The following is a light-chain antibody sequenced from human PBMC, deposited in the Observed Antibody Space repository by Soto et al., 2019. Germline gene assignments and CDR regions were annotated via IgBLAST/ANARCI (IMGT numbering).Light chain of an antibody. J-gene: IGKJ1*01. CDR1: QSISGY. Sequence: DIQLTQSPSSLSASAGDRATMTCRASQSISGYLNWYQQKSGKAPKLLIYAASTLQSGVPSRFSGSGAETDFTLTISSLQPEDFATYYCQQSYSSLVTFGQGTKVDIK. CDR2: AAS. CDR3: QQSYSSLVT. V-gene: IGKV1-39*01.